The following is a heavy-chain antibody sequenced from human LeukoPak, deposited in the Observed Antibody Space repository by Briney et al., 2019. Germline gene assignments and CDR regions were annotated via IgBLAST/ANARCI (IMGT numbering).Heavy chain of an antibody. Sequence: SVKVSCKTSGGSFGRFGISWVRRAPGQGLEWMGRIIPLLQTPKYAQNFQGRLTITAGQLNTVVCMELRSLKSDDTAMYYCARDPASVHYFDDWGQGTQVIVSS. CDR1: GGSFGRFG. CDR3: ARDPASVHYFDD. CDR2: IIPLLQTP. J-gene: IGHJ4*02. V-gene: IGHV1-69*11. D-gene: IGHD3-10*01.